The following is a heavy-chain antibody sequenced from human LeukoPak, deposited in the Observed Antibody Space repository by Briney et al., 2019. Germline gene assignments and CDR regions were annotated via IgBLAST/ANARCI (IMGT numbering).Heavy chain of an antibody. CDR3: ARGNDY. J-gene: IGHJ4*02. CDR2: IYYGGSV. Sequence: SETLSLTCTVSGVSINISYWSWIRQPPGKGLEWIGFIYYGGSVNYNPSLKSRVTISVDSSKTQVSLKLSSVTAADTAVYYCARGNDYWGQGTLVTVSS. V-gene: IGHV4-59*08. CDR1: GVSINISY.